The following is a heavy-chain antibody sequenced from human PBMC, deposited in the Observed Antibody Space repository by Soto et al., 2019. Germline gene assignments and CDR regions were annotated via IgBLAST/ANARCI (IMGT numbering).Heavy chain of an antibody. CDR2: IRSKSNNYAT. CDR3: AKEFGEQWLGTKGV. CDR1: GFNFSVSG. V-gene: IGHV3-73*01. J-gene: IGHJ4*02. D-gene: IGHD6-19*01. Sequence: GGSLRLSCAASGFNFSVSGVHWVRQVSGKGLEWVGRIRSKSNNYATVYAASVKGRFTISRDDSKNTAYLQMNSLRAEDTAVYYCAKEFGEQWLGTKGVWGQGTLVTVSS.